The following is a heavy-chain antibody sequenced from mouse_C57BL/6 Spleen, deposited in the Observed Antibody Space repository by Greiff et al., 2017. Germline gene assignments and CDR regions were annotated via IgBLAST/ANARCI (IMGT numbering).Heavy chain of an antibody. J-gene: IGHJ2*01. CDR2: ISSGSSNI. CDR3: AREGIYYAYFDY. CDR1: GFTFSDYG. D-gene: IGHD2-1*01. V-gene: IGHV5-17*01. Sequence: EVKLVESGGGLVKPGGSLKLSCAASGFTFSDYGMHWVRQAPEKGLEWVAYISSGSSNIYYADTVKGRVTISRDNAKNTLFLQMTSLRSEDTAMYYCAREGIYYAYFDYWGQGTTLTVSS.